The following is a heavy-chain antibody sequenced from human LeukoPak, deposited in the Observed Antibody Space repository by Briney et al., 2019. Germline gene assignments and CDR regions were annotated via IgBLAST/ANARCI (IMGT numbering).Heavy chain of an antibody. J-gene: IGHJ3*02. CDR1: GFTFSSYG. V-gene: IGHV3-33*01. CDR2: IWYDGSNK. Sequence: GGSLRLSCAASGFTFSSYGMHWVRQAPGEGLEWVAVIWYDGSNKYYADSVKGRFTISRDNSKNTLYLQMNSLRAEDTAVYYCARTYYYDSSGYYHDAFDIWGQGTMVTVSS. CDR3: ARTYYYDSSGYYHDAFDI. D-gene: IGHD3-22*01.